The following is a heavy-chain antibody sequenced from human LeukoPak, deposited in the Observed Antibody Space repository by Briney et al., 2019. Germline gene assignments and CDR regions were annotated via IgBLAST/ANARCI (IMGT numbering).Heavy chain of an antibody. CDR1: GFTFSSYG. CDR2: IWYDGSNK. J-gene: IGHJ6*02. Sequence: GRSLRLSCAASGFTFSSYGMHWVRQAPGKGLEWVAVIWYDGSNKYYADSVKGRFTISRDNSKNTLYLQMNSLRAEDTAVYYCARDPTIAAEYYYYGMDVWDQGTTVTVSS. V-gene: IGHV3-33*01. D-gene: IGHD6-13*01. CDR3: ARDPTIAAEYYYYGMDV.